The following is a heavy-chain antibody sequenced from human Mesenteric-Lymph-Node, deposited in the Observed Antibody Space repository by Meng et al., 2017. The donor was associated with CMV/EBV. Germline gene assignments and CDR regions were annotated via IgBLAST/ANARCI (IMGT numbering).Heavy chain of an antibody. CDR2: IIPIFGTA. V-gene: IGHV1-69*05. Sequence: SVKVSCKASGGTFSSYAISWVRQAPGQGLEWMGGIIPIFGTANYAQKFQGRVTITTDESTSTAYMELSSLRSEDTAVYYCVRGDSGSYLPGYWGQGTLVTVSS. CDR1: GGTFSSYA. J-gene: IGHJ4*02. D-gene: IGHD1-26*01. CDR3: VRGDSGSYLPGY.